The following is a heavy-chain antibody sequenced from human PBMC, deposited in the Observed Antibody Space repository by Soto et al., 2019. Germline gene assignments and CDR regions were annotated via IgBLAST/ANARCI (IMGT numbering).Heavy chain of an antibody. Sequence: PGGSLRLSCAASGFTFSGSAMHWVRQASGKGLEWVGRIRSKANSYATAYAASVKGRFTISRDDSKNTAYLQMNSLKTEDTAVYYCTRPMGYSYGVDYWGQGTLVTVSS. D-gene: IGHD5-18*01. J-gene: IGHJ4*02. CDR2: IRSKANSYAT. CDR1: GFTFSGSA. CDR3: TRPMGYSYGVDY. V-gene: IGHV3-73*01.